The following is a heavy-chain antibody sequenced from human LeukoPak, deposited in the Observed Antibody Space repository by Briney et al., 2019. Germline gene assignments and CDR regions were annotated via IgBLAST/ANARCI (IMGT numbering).Heavy chain of an antibody. V-gene: IGHV1-3*01. J-gene: IGHJ3*02. CDR3: ARAQNWWDAFDI. Sequence: GASVKVSCKASGYTFTSYGISWVRQAPGQGLEWMGWINAGNGNTKYSQKFQGRVTITRDTSASTAYMELSSLRSEDTAVYYCARAQNWWDAFDIWGQGTMVTVSS. CDR2: INAGNGNT. CDR1: GYTFTSYG. D-gene: IGHD2-8*02.